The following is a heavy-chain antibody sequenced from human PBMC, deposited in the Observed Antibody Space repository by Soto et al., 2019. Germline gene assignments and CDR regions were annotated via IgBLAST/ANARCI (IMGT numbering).Heavy chain of an antibody. CDR3: SSGSVYYYDSSGYLPARGKFDY. J-gene: IGHJ4*02. CDR1: GGSISSSSYY. D-gene: IGHD3-22*01. Sequence: SETLSLTCTVSGGSISSSSYYWGWIRQPPGKGLEWIWSIYYSGSTYYNPSLKSRVTISVDTSKNHFSLKLSSVTAADTAVYYCSSGSVYYYDSSGYLPARGKFDYWGQGTLVTVSS. V-gene: IGHV4-39*01. CDR2: IYYSGST.